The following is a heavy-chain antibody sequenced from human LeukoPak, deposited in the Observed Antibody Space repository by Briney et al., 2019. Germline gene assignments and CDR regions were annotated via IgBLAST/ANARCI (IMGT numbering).Heavy chain of an antibody. Sequence: ASVKVSCKASGCTFTGYYMHWVRQAPGQGLEWMGWINPNSGGTNYAQKFQGRVTMTRDTSISTAYMELSRLRSDDTAVYYCARDESSSWYGYYYYYMDVWGKGTTVTISS. CDR3: ARDESSSWYGYYYYYMDV. CDR2: INPNSGGT. CDR1: GCTFTGYY. D-gene: IGHD6-13*01. V-gene: IGHV1-2*02. J-gene: IGHJ6*03.